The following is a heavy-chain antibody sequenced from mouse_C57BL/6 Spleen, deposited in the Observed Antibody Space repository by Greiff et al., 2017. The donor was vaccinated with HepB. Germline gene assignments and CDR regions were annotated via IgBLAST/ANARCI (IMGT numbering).Heavy chain of an antibody. D-gene: IGHD1-1*01. Sequence: EVKLVESGAELVKPGASVKLSCTASGFNIKDYYMHWVKQRTEQGLEWIGRIDPEDGETKYAPKFQGKATITADTSSNTAYLQLSSLTSEDTAVYYCAITTVVAEDAMDYWGQGTSVTVSS. CDR1: GFNIKDYY. CDR2: IDPEDGET. J-gene: IGHJ4*01. V-gene: IGHV14-2*01. CDR3: AITTVVAEDAMDY.